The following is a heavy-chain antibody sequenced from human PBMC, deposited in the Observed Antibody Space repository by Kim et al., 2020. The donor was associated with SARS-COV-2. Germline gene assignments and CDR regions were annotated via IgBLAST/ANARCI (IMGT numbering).Heavy chain of an antibody. D-gene: IGHD2-15*01. Sequence: ASVKVSCKASGYTFTFYYMHWVRQAPGQGLEWMGWINPKSGDTKYAQRFQGRVTLTRDTSITTAYMELTRLTFDDTAVYYCARDMGDCRSGRCLDRFDPWGQGSLVTVSS. J-gene: IGHJ5*02. CDR3: ARDMGDCRSGRCLDRFDP. CDR1: GYTFTFYY. V-gene: IGHV1-2*02. CDR2: INPKSGDT.